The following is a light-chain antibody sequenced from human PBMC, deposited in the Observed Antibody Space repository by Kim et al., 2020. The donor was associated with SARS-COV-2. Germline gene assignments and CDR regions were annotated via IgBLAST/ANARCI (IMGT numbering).Light chain of an antibody. CDR2: YDD. CDR1: SSNIGNNA. J-gene: IGLJ2*01. CDR3: AAWDDRLNGVV. V-gene: IGLV1-36*01. Sequence: RQRVTISCSGSSSNIGNNAVNWYQQLPGKAPKLLIYYDDLLPSGVSDRFSASKSGTSASLAISGLQSEDEADYHCAAWDDRLNGVVFGGGTQLTVL.